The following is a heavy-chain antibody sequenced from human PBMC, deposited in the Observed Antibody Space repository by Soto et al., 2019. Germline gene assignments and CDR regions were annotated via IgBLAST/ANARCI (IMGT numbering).Heavy chain of an antibody. CDR1: GYSFTSFW. CDR3: ARLERYTGYELHFDY. CDR2: IDPSDSYT. D-gene: IGHD5-12*01. J-gene: IGHJ4*02. Sequence: PGESLKISCKGSGYSFTSFWISWVRQMPGKGLGWMGRIDPSDSYTSYSPSFQGHVTISADRSISTAYLQWSSLKASDTAMYYCARLERYTGYELHFDYWGQGTQVTVSS. V-gene: IGHV5-10-1*01.